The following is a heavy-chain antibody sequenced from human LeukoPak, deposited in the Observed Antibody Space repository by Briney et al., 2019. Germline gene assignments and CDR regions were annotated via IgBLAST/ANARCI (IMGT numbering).Heavy chain of an antibody. Sequence: GGSLRLSCAASGFTFSSNSMNWVRQAPGKGLEWVSLISSDTSHIYYADSVEGRFTISRDNAKNSLSLQMDSLRAEDTAVYYCARGGICRSGGSCYSSIDYWGQGTLVTVSS. J-gene: IGHJ4*02. CDR1: GFTFSSNS. CDR3: ARGGICRSGGSCYSSIDY. D-gene: IGHD2-15*01. V-gene: IGHV3-21*01. CDR2: ISSDTSHI.